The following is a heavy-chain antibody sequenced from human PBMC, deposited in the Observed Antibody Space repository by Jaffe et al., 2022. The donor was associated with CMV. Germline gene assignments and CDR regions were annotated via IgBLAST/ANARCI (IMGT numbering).Heavy chain of an antibody. CDR2: ISGSGGST. V-gene: IGHV3-23*04. J-gene: IGHJ6*03. CDR1: GFTFSSYA. Sequence: EVQLVESGGGLVQPGGSLRLSCAASGFTFSSYAMSWVRQAPGKGLEWVSAISGSGGSTYYADSVKGRFTISRDNSKNTLYLQMNSLRAEDTAVYYCAKAAEPPRGVYYYYYMDVWGKGTTVTVSS. CDR3: AKAAEPPRGVYYYYYMDV. D-gene: IGHD1-1*01.